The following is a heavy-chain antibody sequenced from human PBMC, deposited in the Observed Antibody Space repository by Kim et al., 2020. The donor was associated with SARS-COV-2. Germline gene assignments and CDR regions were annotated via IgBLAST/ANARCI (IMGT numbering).Heavy chain of an antibody. CDR2: IWYDGTNE. J-gene: IGHJ4*02. CDR3: AKDLCSSTSCYGLFDY. D-gene: IGHD2-2*01. Sequence: GGSLRLSCAASGFTFSSYGMHWVRQAPGKGLEWVAVIWYDGTNEFYADSVMGRFTVSRDNSKNTLYLQMNSLRAEDTAIYYCAKDLCSSTSCYGLFDYWGQGTPVTVSS. CDR1: GFTFSSYG. V-gene: IGHV3-33*06.